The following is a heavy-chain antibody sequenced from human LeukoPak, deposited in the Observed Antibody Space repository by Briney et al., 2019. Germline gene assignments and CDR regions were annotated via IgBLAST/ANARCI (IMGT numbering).Heavy chain of an antibody. CDR3: ARDDDSSDAFDI. J-gene: IGHJ3*02. CDR2: IYYSGSI. CDR1: GGSISSYY. Sequence: SETLSLTCTVSGGSISSYYWSWIRQPPGKGLEWICYIYYSGSITYNPSLKSRVAISVDTSKNQFSRMLSSVAAADTAVEYCARDDDSSDAFDIWAQGTMVSVSS. D-gene: IGHD3-22*01. V-gene: IGHV4-59*01.